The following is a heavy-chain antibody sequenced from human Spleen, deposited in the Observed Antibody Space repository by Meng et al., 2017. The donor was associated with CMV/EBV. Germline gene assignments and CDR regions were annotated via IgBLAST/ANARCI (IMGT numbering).Heavy chain of an antibody. CDR2: ISSSSSCI. D-gene: IGHD6-13*01. J-gene: IGHJ6*02. Sequence: GGSLRLSCAASGFTFSSYSMNWVRQAPGKGLEWVSSISSSSSCIYYADSVKGRFTISRDNAKNSLYLQMNSLRAEDTAVYYCARETSIAAAGLYYYGMDVWGQGTTVTVSS. CDR1: GFTFSSYS. V-gene: IGHV3-21*01. CDR3: ARETSIAAAGLYYYGMDV.